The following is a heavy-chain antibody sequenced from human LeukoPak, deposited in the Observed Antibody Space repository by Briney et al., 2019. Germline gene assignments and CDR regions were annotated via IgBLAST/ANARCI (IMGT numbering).Heavy chain of an antibody. CDR3: ARHRRVGARGLFGY. D-gene: IGHD1-26*01. Sequence: SETLSLTCTVSGGSISNYYWTWIRQPPGKGLEWIGDIYNSGNSDYNPSLKSRVTISVDTSKNQFSLKLSSVTAADTAVYYCARHRRVGARGLFGYWGQGTLVTVSS. CDR2: IYNSGNS. V-gene: IGHV4-59*08. CDR1: GGSISNYY. J-gene: IGHJ4*02.